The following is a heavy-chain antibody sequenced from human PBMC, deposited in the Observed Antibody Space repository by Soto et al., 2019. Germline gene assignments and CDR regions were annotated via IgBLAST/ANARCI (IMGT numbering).Heavy chain of an antibody. CDR2: IYHSGTR. J-gene: IGHJ6*02. V-gene: IGHV4-31*03. Sequence: QVQLQESGPGLVKPSETLSLSCNVSGGSISSDDFFWSWVRQHPARGLEWIGYIYHSGTRYYNPSLQSRITISVDTSKNQFSLKLRSVTAADTAVYFCARGEDHGSGLSGGMDVWGQGTAVTVS. CDR3: ARGEDHGSGLSGGMDV. CDR1: GGSISSDDFF. D-gene: IGHD3-10*01.